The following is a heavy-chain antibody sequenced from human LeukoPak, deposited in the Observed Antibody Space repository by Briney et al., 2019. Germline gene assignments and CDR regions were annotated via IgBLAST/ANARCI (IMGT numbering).Heavy chain of an antibody. CDR2: FDPEDGET. D-gene: IGHD3/OR15-3a*01. Sequence: ASVKVSCKVSGYTLTELSMHWVRQAPGKGLEWMGRFDPEDGETIYAQKFQGRVTMTADTSADTAYMELSSLRSEDTAVYYCARSEFFDWLRGFDYWGQGTLVTVSS. CDR3: ARSEFFDWLRGFDY. V-gene: IGHV1-24*01. CDR1: GYTLTELS. J-gene: IGHJ4*02.